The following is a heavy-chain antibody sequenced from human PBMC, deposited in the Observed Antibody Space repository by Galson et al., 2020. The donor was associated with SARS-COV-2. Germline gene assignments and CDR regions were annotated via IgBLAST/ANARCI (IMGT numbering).Heavy chain of an antibody. V-gene: IGHV1-24*01. Sequence: ASVKVSCKASGYTLTELSMHGVRQAPGKGLQWMGGFDPEDGETIHAQKFQGRVTMTEDTSTDTASMELSSLRSEDTAVYYCATSPPFGVSSGYHRSWFDPWGQGTLVTVSS. J-gene: IGHJ5*02. CDR2: FDPEDGET. D-gene: IGHD3-22*01. CDR3: ATSPPFGVSSGYHRSWFDP. CDR1: GYTLTELS.